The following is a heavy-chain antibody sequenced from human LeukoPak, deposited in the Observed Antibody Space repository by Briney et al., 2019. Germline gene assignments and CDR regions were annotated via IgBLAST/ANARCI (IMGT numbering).Heavy chain of an antibody. CDR2: ISWDGGST. J-gene: IGHJ4*02. Sequence: GGSLRLSCAASGFTFGDYAMHWVRQAPGKGLEWVSLISWDGGSTYYADSVKGRFTISRDNSKNSLYLQMNSLRAEDTALYYCAKDKDFDSSGWYSSFDYWGQGTLVTVSS. CDR3: AKDKDFDSSGWYSSFDY. CDR1: GFTFGDYA. V-gene: IGHV3-43D*04. D-gene: IGHD6-19*01.